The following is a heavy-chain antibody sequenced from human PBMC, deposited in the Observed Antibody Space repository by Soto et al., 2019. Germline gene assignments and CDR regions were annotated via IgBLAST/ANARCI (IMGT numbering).Heavy chain of an antibody. CDR1: GGSITSSY. CDR2: IYDTGISGYTPST. J-gene: IGHJ6*02. Sequence: SETLFLTCTVSGGSITSSYWSWIRRPPGKGPEWIAYIYDTGISGYTPSTSYNPSLKSRVTMSVDTSKSQFSLKLTSVTAADTAVYYCARGEDAFFYYGLDVWGQGSTVTVSS. CDR3: ARGEDAFFYYGLDV. V-gene: IGHV4-59*01.